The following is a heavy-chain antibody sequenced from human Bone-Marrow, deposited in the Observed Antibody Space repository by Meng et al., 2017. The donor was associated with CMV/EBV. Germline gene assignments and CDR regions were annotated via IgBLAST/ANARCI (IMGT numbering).Heavy chain of an antibody. D-gene: IGHD1-26*01. J-gene: IGHJ4*02. CDR3: ARVGPTGPGFYFAY. Sequence: SETLSLTCTVSGGSISDYYWTWIRQPPGKGLEWIGYIYHSGSTNYNPSLKSRLTISVDKSKNQFSLKLGSVTAADTALYYCARVGPTGPGFYFAYWGQGTLVTGSS. V-gene: IGHV4-59*01. CDR1: GGSISDYY. CDR2: IYHSGST.